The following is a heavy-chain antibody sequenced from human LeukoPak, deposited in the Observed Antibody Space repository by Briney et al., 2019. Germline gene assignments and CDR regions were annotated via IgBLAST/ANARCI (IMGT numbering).Heavy chain of an antibody. CDR1: GGSFSGYY. CDR3: AREKSSGWYGARSDAFDI. V-gene: IGHV4-34*01. J-gene: IGHJ3*02. CDR2: INHSGST. Sequence: SETLSLTCAVYGGSFSGYYWSWIRRPPGKGLEWIGEINHSGSTNYNPSLKSRVTISVDTSKNQFSLKLSSVTAADTAVYYCAREKSSGWYGARSDAFDIWGQGTMVTVSS. D-gene: IGHD6-19*01.